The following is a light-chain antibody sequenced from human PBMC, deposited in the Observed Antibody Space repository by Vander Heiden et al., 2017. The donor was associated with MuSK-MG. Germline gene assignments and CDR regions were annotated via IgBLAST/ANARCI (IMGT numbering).Light chain of an antibody. CDR1: SSNIAKNT. Sequence: QSVLTQPPSASGTPGQRVTISCSGSSSNIAKNTVNWYQQLPGTAPKLLIYRTDQRPSGVPDRVSGSKSGTSASLAISDLQSEDEADDDCAAWDDSAMQLCGGGTRLT. CDR3: AAWDDSAMQL. J-gene: IGLJ2*01. CDR2: RTD. V-gene: IGLV1-44*01.